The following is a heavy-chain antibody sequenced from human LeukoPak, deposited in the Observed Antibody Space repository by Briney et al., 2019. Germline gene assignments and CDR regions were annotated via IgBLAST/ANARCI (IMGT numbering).Heavy chain of an antibody. J-gene: IGHJ4*02. V-gene: IGHV1-69*13. CDR2: IIPIFGTA. CDR3: ARSDSGSYSYYFDY. Sequence: SVKVSCKASGGTFSSYAISWVRQAPGQGLERMGGIIPIFGTANYAQKFRGRVTITADGSTSTAYMELSSLRSEDTAVYYCARSDSGSYSYYFDYWGQGTLVTVSS. CDR1: GGTFSSYA. D-gene: IGHD1-26*01.